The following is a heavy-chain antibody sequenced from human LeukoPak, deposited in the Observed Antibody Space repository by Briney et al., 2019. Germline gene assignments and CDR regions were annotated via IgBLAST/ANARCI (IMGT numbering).Heavy chain of an antibody. Sequence: SETLSLTCTVSGGSISSSSYYWGWIRQPPGKGLEWIGSIYYSGSTYYNPSLKSRVTISVDTSKNQFSLKLSSVTAADTAVYYCARALQGIFGYWGQGTLVTVSS. J-gene: IGHJ4*02. D-gene: IGHD4-11*01. CDR1: GGSISSSSYY. V-gene: IGHV4-39*07. CDR3: ARALQGIFGY. CDR2: IYYSGST.